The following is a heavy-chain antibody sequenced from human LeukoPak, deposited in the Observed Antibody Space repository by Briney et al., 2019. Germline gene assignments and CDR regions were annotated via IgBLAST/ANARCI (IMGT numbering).Heavy chain of an antibody. J-gene: IGHJ4*02. CDR3: ARGGPAAGRFDY. Sequence: PGGSLRLSCAASGFTVTDYAMTWVRQAPGKGLEWVSVIYSGGSTYYADSVKGRFTISRDNSKNTLYLQMNSLRAEDTAVYYCARGGPAAGRFDYWGQGTLVTVSS. CDR2: IYSGGST. CDR1: GFTVTDYA. D-gene: IGHD6-13*01. V-gene: IGHV3-66*01.